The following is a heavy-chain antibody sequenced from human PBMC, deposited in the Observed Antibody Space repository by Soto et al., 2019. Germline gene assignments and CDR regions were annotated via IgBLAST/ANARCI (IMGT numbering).Heavy chain of an antibody. Sequence: GGSLRLSCVASGFTFSTDSMNWVRQAPGKGLEWVAHISTSGATRYYADSVKGRFTISRDNTKTSLYLQMDSLRNEDTAVYYCARFFGSCFDYRCQGTLVTVSS. J-gene: IGHJ4*02. CDR1: GFTFSTDS. CDR3: ARFFGSCFDY. V-gene: IGHV3-48*02. D-gene: IGHD3-10*01. CDR2: ISTSGATR.